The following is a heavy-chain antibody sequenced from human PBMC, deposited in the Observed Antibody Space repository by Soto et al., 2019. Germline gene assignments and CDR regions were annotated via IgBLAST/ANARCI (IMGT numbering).Heavy chain of an antibody. CDR2: INPDGSEK. CDR1: GFASSVHW. J-gene: IGHJ6*02. D-gene: IGHD3-10*01. V-gene: IGHV3-7*01. CDR3: ARGHYGLDV. Sequence: PGGSLRLSCAVSGFASSVHWLSWVRQAPGRGLEWVAYINPDGSEKWYVDSVKGRFTISRDNAKNSLYLQMNSLRVEGTAVYYCARGHYGLDVWGQGTTVTVSS.